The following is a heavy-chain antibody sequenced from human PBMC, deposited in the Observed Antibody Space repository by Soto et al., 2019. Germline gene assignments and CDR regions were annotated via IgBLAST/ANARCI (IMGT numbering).Heavy chain of an antibody. CDR2: MNPNSGNT. J-gene: IGHJ6*03. V-gene: IGHV1-8*01. D-gene: IGHD3-16*01. CDR3: ARATLLSHPLRSIILWGGEYYYMDV. CDR1: GYTFTSYD. Sequence: GASVKVSCKASGYTFTSYDINWVRQATGQGLEWMGWMNPNSGNTGYAQKFQGRVTMTRNTSISTAYMELSSLRSEDTAVFYCARATLLSHPLRSIILWGGEYYYMDVWGKGTTVTVSS.